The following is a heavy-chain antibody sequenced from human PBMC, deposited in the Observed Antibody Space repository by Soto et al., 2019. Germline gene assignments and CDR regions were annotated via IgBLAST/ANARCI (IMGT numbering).Heavy chain of an antibody. D-gene: IGHD3-22*01. V-gene: IGHV2-70*01. J-gene: IGHJ5*02. CDR1: GFSLSTSGMC. Sequence: SGPTLVNPTQTLTLTCTFSGFSLSTSGMCVSWIRQPPGKALEWLALIDWDDDKYYSTSLKTRLTISKDTSKNQVVLTMTNMDPVDTATYYCARILDDSSGYSWFDPWGQGTLVTVSS. CDR2: IDWDDDK. CDR3: ARILDDSSGYSWFDP.